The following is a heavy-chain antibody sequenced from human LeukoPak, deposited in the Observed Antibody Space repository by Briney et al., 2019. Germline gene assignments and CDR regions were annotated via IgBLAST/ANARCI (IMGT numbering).Heavy chain of an antibody. CDR3: AREWIPKGAFDI. CDR2: IKQDGSEK. CDR1: GFTFSSYA. J-gene: IGHJ3*02. D-gene: IGHD5-12*01. Sequence: GGSLRLSCAASGFTFSSYAMSWVRQAPGKGLEWVANIKQDGSEKYYVDSVKGRFTISRDNAKNSLYLQMNSLRAEDTAVYYCAREWIPKGAFDIWGQGTMVTVSS. V-gene: IGHV3-7*01.